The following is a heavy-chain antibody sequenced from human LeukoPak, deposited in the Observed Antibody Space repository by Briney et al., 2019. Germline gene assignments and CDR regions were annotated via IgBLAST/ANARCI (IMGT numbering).Heavy chain of an antibody. D-gene: IGHD4/OR15-4a*01. CDR3: ALNYGANLRPPFDA. V-gene: IGHV3-53*01. J-gene: IGHJ4*02. Sequence: SGGSLRLSCAASGFTVSSNYMSWVRQAPGKGLEWVSVIYSGGSTYYADSVKGRFTISRDNSRNTLFLQMSSLRAEDTAIYYCALNYGANLRPPFDAWGPGTLVTVSS. CDR2: IYSGGST. CDR1: GFTVSSNY.